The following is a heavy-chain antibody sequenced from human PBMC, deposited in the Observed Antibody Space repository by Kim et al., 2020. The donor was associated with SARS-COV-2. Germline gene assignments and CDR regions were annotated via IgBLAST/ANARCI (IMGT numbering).Heavy chain of an antibody. V-gene: IGHV4-59*01. CDR3: ARVDSLLWLQQGYGMDV. J-gene: IGHJ6*02. CDR2: IYYSGST. D-gene: IGHD5-18*01. CDR1: GGSISSYY. Sequence: SETLSLTCTVSGGSISSYYWSWIRQPPGKGLEWIGYIYYSGSTNYNPSLKSRVTISVDTSKNQFSLKLSSVTAADTAVYYCARVDSLLWLQQGYGMDVWGQGTTVTVSS.